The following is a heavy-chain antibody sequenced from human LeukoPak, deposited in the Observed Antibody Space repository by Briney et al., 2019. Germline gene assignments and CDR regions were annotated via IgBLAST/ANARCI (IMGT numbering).Heavy chain of an antibody. CDR1: GGSISSSSYY. CDR2: IYYSGST. Sequence: SETLSLTCTVSGGSISSSSYYWGWIRQPPGKGLEWIGSIYYSGSTYYNPSLKSRVTISVDTSKNQFSLKLSSVTAADTAVYYCARHEGYSSGPDYWGQGTLVTVSS. V-gene: IGHV4-39*01. CDR3: ARHEGYSSGPDY. J-gene: IGHJ4*02. D-gene: IGHD6-19*01.